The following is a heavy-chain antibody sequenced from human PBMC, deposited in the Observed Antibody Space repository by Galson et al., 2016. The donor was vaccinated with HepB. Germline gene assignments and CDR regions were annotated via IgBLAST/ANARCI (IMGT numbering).Heavy chain of an antibody. CDR2: INEVGSET. D-gene: IGHD4-17*01. CDR3: ACGEGHYRPFHY. J-gene: IGHJ4*02. CDR1: GFTFSKCW. Sequence: SLRLSCAASGFTFSKCWVTWVRQAPGKGLEWVANINEVGSETNYVDSVKGRFTISRDNAERSVYLQINSLRVGDTYVYYCACGEGHYRPFHYWGQGTLVTVSS. V-gene: IGHV3-7*05.